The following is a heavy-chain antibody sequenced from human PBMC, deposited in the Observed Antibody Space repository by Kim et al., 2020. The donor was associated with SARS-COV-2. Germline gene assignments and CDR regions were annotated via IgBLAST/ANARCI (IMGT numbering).Heavy chain of an antibody. CDR3: ARAPGLNSGPGFYFDH. CDR1: GFNFRSYW. J-gene: IGHJ4*02. D-gene: IGHD1-1*01. CDR2: IREDGSDT. Sequence: GGSLRLSCAASGFNFRSYWLTWVRQSPGRGLEWVANIREDGSDTYYMGSVKGRFAISRDNARNTVFLQMNSLRGEDTAVDYCARAPGLNSGPGFYFDHWGQGTLVTVSS. V-gene: IGHV3-7*01.